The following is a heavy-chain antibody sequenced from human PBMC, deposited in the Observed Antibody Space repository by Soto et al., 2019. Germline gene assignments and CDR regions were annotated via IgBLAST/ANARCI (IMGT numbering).Heavy chain of an antibody. CDR3: ARGYMAAETFLYYCGMDL. D-gene: IGHD6-13*01. CDR1: GFTLNNYW. CDR2: INGDATST. Sequence: QLVESGGGLVQPGGSLRLSCAASGFTLNNYWLHWVRQAPGMGLVWVSRINGDATSTPYADSVKGRFTISRDNARNTLYLQMNSLRAEHTDVYYCARGYMAAETFLYYCGMDLWGQGTTVTVSS. V-gene: IGHV3-74*01. J-gene: IGHJ6*02.